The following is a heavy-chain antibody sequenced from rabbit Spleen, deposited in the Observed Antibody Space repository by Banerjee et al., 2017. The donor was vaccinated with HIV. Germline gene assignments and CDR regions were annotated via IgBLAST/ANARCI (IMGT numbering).Heavy chain of an antibody. D-gene: IGHD1-1*01. Sequence: QLKESGGGLVQPGGSLKLSCKASGFTLSSYYMNWVRQAPGKGLEWIGYIDPVFGITYYANWVNGRFSISRENAQNTVFLQMTSLTAADTATYFCARDLVAVIGWNFSLWGQGTLVTV. CDR1: GFTLSSYY. CDR3: ARDLVAVIGWNFSL. J-gene: IGHJ4*01. CDR2: IDPVFGIT. V-gene: IGHV1S7*01.